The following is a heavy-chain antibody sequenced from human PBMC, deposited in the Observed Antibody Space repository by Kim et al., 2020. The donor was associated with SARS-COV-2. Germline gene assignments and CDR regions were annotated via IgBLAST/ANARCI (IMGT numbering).Heavy chain of an antibody. J-gene: IGHJ4*02. CDR3: ARGIDY. CDR1: GGSISSYY. Sequence: SQTLSLTCTVSGGSISSYYWSWIRQPPGKGLEWIGYIYYSGSTNYNPSLKSRVTISVDTSKNQFSLKLSSVTAADTAVYYCARGIDYWGQGTLVTVSS. V-gene: IGHV4-59*01. CDR2: IYYSGST.